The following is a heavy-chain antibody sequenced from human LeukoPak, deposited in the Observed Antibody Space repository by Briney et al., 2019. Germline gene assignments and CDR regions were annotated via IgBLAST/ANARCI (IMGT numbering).Heavy chain of an antibody. CDR2: INHSGST. CDR3: ARIFPWSNWFDP. J-gene: IGHJ5*02. CDR1: GGSFSGYY. Sequence: SETLSLTCAVYGGSFSGYYWSWIRQPPGKGLEWIGEINHSGSTNYNPSLKSRVTISVDTSKNQFSLKLSSVTAADTAVYYCARIFPWSNWFDPWGQGTLVTVSS. D-gene: IGHD2-8*01. V-gene: IGHV4-34*01.